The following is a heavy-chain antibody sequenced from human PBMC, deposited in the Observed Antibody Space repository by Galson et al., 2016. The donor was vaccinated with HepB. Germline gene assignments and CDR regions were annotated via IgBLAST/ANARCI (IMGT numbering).Heavy chain of an antibody. V-gene: IGHV3-7*03. Sequence: SLRLSCAATGLNFSSYRMDWVRQAPGKGLEWVANIKQDGSEKNYVDSVRGRFTISRDNAKNSLYLQMNSLRAEDTAVYYCAREGFGRGRYWGQGIMVTVSS. CDR2: IKQDGSEK. D-gene: IGHD1-26*01. J-gene: IGHJ4*02. CDR1: GLNFSSYR. CDR3: AREGFGRGRY.